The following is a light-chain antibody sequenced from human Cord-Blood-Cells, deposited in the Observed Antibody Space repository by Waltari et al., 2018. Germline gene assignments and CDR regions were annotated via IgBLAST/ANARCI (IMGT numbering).Light chain of an antibody. CDR3: CSYAGSYNVV. CDR2: DVS. J-gene: IGLJ2*01. CDR1: SSDVGGYNY. Sequence: QSALTQPRSVSGSPGQSVTISCTGTSSDVGGYNYVSWYQQHPGKAPKLMIYDVSKRPSGFPDRFSGSKAGNMASLTISGLQAEDEADYYCCSYAGSYNVVFGGGTKLTVL. V-gene: IGLV2-11*01.